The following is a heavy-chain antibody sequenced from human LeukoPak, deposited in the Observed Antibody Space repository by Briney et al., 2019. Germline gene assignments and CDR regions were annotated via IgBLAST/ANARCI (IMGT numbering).Heavy chain of an antibody. J-gene: IGHJ4*02. Sequence: HPGGSLRLSCAASGFTFSDYYMSWIRQAPGKGLEWVALISYDGTNKYYADSVKGRFTISRDNSKNTLYLQMNSLRAEDTAVYYCARGRHSGAGYRSGPSDYWGQGTLVTVSS. CDR3: ARGRHSGAGYRSGPSDY. V-gene: IGHV3-30*03. CDR1: GFTFSDYY. D-gene: IGHD6-19*01. CDR2: ISYDGTNK.